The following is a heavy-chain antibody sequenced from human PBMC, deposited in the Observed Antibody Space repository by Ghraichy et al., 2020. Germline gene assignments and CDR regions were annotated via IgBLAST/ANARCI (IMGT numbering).Heavy chain of an antibody. J-gene: IGHJ4*02. V-gene: IGHV3-23*01. D-gene: IGHD3-22*01. Sequence: GGSLRLSCAASGFTFSSYDMSWVRQAPGKGLEWVSSISGSGGSTYYGDSVKGRFTISRDNSKNTLYLHMNSLRAEDTAVYYCAKDQRVSGYVAGWGQGTLVTVSS. CDR3: AKDQRVSGYVAG. CDR1: GFTFSSYD. CDR2: ISGSGGST.